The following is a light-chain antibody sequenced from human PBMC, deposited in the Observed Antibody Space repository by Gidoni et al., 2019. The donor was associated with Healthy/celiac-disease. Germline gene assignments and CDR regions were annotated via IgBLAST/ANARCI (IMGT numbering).Light chain of an antibody. J-gene: IGKJ4*01. CDR3: QQFNSYPSLT. Sequence: AIQLTQSPSSLSASVGDRVTITCRASQGISSALAWYQQKPGKAPKLLSYDASSLESGVPSRFSGSGSGTDFTLTISSLQPEDFATYYCQQFNSYPSLTFGGXTKVEIK. CDR1: QGISSA. V-gene: IGKV1-13*02. CDR2: DAS.